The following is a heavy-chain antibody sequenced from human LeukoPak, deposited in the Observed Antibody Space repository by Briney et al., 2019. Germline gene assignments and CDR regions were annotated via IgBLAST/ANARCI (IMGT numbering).Heavy chain of an antibody. CDR2: IYYSGST. J-gene: IGHJ4*02. CDR1: GGSISSSSYY. Sequence: SETLSLTCTVSGGSISSSSYYWGWIRQPPGKGLEWIGSIYYSGSTYYNPSLKSRVTISVDTSKNQFSLKLSSVTAADTAVYYCARKQTSLPLDFWGQGTLVTVSS. V-gene: IGHV4-39*01. D-gene: IGHD6-13*01. CDR3: ARKQTSLPLDF.